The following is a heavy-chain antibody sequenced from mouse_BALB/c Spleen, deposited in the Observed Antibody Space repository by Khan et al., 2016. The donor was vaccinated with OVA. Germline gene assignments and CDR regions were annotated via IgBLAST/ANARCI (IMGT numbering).Heavy chain of an antibody. CDR1: GYSITSDYA. CDR3: ARGRAY. J-gene: IGHJ3*01. CDR2: ITYSGST. V-gene: IGHV3-2*02. D-gene: IGHD3-3*01. Sequence: EVQLQESGPGLVKASQSLSLTCTVTGYSITSDYAWNWIRQFPGNKLEWMGYITYSGSTSYTPSLKSRISITRDTSKNQFFLQLNSVTTGDTATXYCARGRAYWGQGTLVTVSA.